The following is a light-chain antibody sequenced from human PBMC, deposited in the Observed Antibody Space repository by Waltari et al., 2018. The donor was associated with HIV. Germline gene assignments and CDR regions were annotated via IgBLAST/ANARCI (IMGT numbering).Light chain of an antibody. CDR3: KSKTSSSTPGV. J-gene: IGLJ1*01. CDR2: DVS. V-gene: IGLV2-14*03. Sequence: QSALTQPASVSGSPGQSITISCTGTSSDVGGYNSVAWYQQHPGKAPKLIIYDVSNRPSGVPYRFSGSNSGNTASLTSSGHQAEDEADYYCKSKTSSSTPGVFGTGTKVTVL. CDR1: SSDVGGYNS.